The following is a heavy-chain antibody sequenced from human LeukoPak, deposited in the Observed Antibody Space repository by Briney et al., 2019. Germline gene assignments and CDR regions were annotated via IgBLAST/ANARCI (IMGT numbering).Heavy chain of an antibody. D-gene: IGHD6-19*01. J-gene: IGHJ6*02. V-gene: IGHV1-2*06. CDR2: VNPNNGGT. Sequence: ASVKVSCKASGYTITGYYIHWVRQAPGQGLEWMGRVNPNNGGTNYAQKFQGRVTMTRDTSISTAYMELSRLRSDDTAVYYCARDVPAGWGLDVWGQGTTVTVSS. CDR1: GYTITGYY. CDR3: ARDVPAGWGLDV.